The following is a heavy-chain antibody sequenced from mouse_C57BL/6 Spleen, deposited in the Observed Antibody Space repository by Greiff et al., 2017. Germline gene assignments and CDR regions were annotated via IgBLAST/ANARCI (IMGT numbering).Heavy chain of an antibody. CDR1: GFTFTDYY. CDR2: IRNKANGYTT. J-gene: IGHJ4*01. Sequence: LVESGGGLVQPGGSLSLSCAASGFTFTDYYMSWVRQPPGKALEWLGFIRNKANGYTTEYSASVKGRFTISRDNSQSILYLQMNALRAEDSATYYCARYSYYAMDYWGQGTSVTVSS. V-gene: IGHV7-3*01. CDR3: ARYSYYAMDY.